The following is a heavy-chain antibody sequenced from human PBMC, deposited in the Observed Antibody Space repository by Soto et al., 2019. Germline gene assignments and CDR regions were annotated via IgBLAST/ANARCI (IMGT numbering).Heavy chain of an antibody. CDR3: ARHGYCSGGSCYPLDY. V-gene: IGHV4-39*01. Sequence: QLQLQESGPGLVKPSETLSLTCTVSGGSISSSSYYWGWIRQPPGKGLEWIGSIYYSGSTYYNPSLKRRVTISVDTSKNQFSLKLSSVTAADTAVYYCARHGYCSGGSCYPLDYWGQGTLVTVSS. CDR1: GGSISSSSYY. D-gene: IGHD2-15*01. J-gene: IGHJ4*02. CDR2: IYYSGST.